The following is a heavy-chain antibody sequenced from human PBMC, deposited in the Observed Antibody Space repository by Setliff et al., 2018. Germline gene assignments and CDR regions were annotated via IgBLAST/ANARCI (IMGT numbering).Heavy chain of an antibody. CDR1: GDTFTGYY. CDR3: ARDGGTSDAFDI. D-gene: IGHD3-16*01. Sequence: ASVKVSCPASGDTFTGYYIHWVRQAPGQGLEWMGWINPNSGGTNCAQKFQGWVTMTRDKSTSTAYMELRSLGSDDTAVYYCARDGGTSDAFDIWGQGTMVIVSS. J-gene: IGHJ3*02. CDR2: INPNSGGT. V-gene: IGHV1-2*04.